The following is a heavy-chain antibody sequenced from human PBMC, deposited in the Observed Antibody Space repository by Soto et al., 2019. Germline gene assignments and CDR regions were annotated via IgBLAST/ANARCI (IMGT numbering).Heavy chain of an antibody. V-gene: IGHV1-46*03. D-gene: IGHD2-21*02. CDR2: INPSGGYT. CDR3: ARGGGIVVVTAPYDQLRYFE. CDR1: GYTFTSYY. Sequence: ASVKVSCKASGYTFTSYYMNWVRQAPGQGLELLGIINPSGGYTTYAQRFLGRVTMTSDTSTSTVHMELGSLTSEDTAVYYCARGGGIVVVTAPYDQLRYFEWGQGTLVTVSS. J-gene: IGHJ4*02.